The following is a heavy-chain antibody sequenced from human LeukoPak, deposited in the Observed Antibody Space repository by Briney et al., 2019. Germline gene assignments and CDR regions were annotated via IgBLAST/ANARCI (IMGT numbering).Heavy chain of an antibody. CDR1: GFTFSSYA. Sequence: GGSLRLSCAASGFTFSSYAMHWVRQAPGKGLEYVSAISSNGGSTYYANSVKGRFTISRDNSKNTLYLQMGSLRAEDMAVYYCAKAGYGGHDYWGQGTLVTVSS. CDR2: ISSNGGST. D-gene: IGHD2-15*01. J-gene: IGHJ4*02. V-gene: IGHV3-64*01. CDR3: AKAGYGGHDY.